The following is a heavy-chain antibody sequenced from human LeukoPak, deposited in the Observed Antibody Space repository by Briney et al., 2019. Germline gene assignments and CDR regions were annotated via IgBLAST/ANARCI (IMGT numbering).Heavy chain of an antibody. J-gene: IGHJ4*02. D-gene: IGHD3-22*01. V-gene: IGHV4-59*08. Sequence: SETLSLTCTVSGGSISSYYWSWIRQPPGKGLEWIGYIYYSGSTNYNPSLKSRVTISVDTSKNQFSLKLSSVTAADTAVYYCARGFFTAMIVVDDGFDYWGQGTLVTVSS. CDR2: IYYSGST. CDR3: ARGFFTAMIVVDDGFDY. CDR1: GGSISSYY.